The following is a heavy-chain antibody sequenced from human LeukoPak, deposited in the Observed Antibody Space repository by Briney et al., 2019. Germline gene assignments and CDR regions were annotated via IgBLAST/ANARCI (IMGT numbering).Heavy chain of an antibody. CDR3: ARAQPRPATYNWNDVNNRGHFDY. J-gene: IGHJ4*02. CDR2: IYYSGCT. CDR1: GGSISSSSYY. D-gene: IGHD1-20*01. V-gene: IGHV4-39*01. Sequence: SETLSLTCTVSGGSISSSSYYWGWIRQPPGKGLEWIGSIYYSGCTYYNPSLKSRVTVSVDTSKNQFSLKLSSVTAADTAVYYCARAQPRPATYNWNDVNNRGHFDYWGQGTLVTVSS.